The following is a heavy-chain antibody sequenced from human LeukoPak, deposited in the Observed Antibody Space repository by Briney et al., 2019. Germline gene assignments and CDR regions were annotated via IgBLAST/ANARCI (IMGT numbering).Heavy chain of an antibody. V-gene: IGHV4-38-2*02. Sequence: SETLSLTCTVSGYSFSTKFFWGWIRQPPGKGLEWVGSISHVGTYYNPSLKGRATISIDTFRTQFSLRLTSVTAADTAMYYCVKDASGWSRDSWGQGTLVTVTS. CDR2: ISHVGT. CDR3: VKDASGWSRDS. D-gene: IGHD6-19*01. J-gene: IGHJ4*02. CDR1: GYSFSTKFF.